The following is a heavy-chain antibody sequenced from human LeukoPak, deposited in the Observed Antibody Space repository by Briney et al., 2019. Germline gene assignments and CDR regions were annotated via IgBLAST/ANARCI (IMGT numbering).Heavy chain of an antibody. D-gene: IGHD4-17*01. Sequence: GASLKVSCKASGYTFTSYAMNWVRQAPGQGLEWMGWINTNTGNPTYAQGFTGRFVFSLDTSVSTAYLQISSLKAEDTAVYYCARSSDYGDQNDAFDIWGQGTMVTVSS. J-gene: IGHJ3*02. CDR3: ARSSDYGDQNDAFDI. V-gene: IGHV7-4-1*02. CDR1: GYTFTSYA. CDR2: INTNTGNP.